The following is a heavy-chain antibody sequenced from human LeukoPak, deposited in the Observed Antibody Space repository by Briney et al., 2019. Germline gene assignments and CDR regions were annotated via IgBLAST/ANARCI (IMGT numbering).Heavy chain of an antibody. V-gene: IGHV5-51*01. J-gene: IGHJ3*02. CDR2: IYPGDSDT. D-gene: IGHD2-2*01. CDR1: GYSFTSYW. Sequence: GESLKISCKDSGYSFTSYWIGWVRQMPGKGLEWMGIIYPGDSDTRYSPSFQGQVTISTDKSISTAYLQWSSLKASDTAMYYCARVGGCSSTSCSGAFDIWGQGTMVTVSS. CDR3: ARVGGCSSTSCSGAFDI.